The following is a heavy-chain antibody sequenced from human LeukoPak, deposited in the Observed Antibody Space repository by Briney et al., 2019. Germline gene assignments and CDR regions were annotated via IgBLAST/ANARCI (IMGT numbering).Heavy chain of an antibody. J-gene: IGHJ4*02. CDR1: GXTFSSYG. D-gene: IGHD4-17*01. CDR2: IWYDGSNK. CDR3: ARGDYGDTAPSY. Sequence: GRSLRLSCAASGXTFSSYGMHWVRQAPGKGQEWVAVIWYDGSNKYYADSVKGRFTISRDNSKNTLYLQMNSLRAEDTAVYYCARGDYGDTAPSYWGQGTLVTVSS. V-gene: IGHV3-33*01.